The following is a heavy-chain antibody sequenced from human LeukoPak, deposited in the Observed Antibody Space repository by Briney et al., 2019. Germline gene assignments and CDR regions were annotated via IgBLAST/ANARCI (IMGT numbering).Heavy chain of an antibody. V-gene: IGHV1-18*01. D-gene: IGHD5-18*01. Sequence: GASVKVSCKASGYTFTSYGISWVRQAPGQGLEWMGWISAYNGNTNYAQKFQGRVTITADESTSTAYMELSSLRSEDTAVYYCARAADTAMVTIDYWGQGTLVTVSS. CDR1: GYTFTSYG. CDR3: ARAADTAMVTIDY. J-gene: IGHJ4*02. CDR2: ISAYNGNT.